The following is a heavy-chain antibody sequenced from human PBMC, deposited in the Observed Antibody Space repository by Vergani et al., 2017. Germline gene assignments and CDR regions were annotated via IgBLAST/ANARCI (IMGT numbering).Heavy chain of an antibody. CDR1: GGTFSSYA. Sequence: QFQLVQSGAEVKKPGSSVKVSCKASGGTFSSYAISWVRQAPGQGLEWMGGIIPIFGTANYAQKFQGRVTITADESTSTAYMELSSLRSEDTAVYYCASTPPAYSDGYGEYNGFDPWGQGTLVTVSS. CDR3: ASTPPAYSDGYGEYNGFDP. V-gene: IGHV1-69*12. D-gene: IGHD5-18*01. CDR2: IIPIFGTA. J-gene: IGHJ5*02.